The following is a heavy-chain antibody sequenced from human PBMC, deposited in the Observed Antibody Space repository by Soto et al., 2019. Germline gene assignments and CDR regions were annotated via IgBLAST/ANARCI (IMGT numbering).Heavy chain of an antibody. J-gene: IGHJ4*02. D-gene: IGHD3-22*01. CDR3: ARGGVDYYDSSGYYFSPYYFDY. V-gene: IGHV4-30-2*01. CDR1: GDTISTGGYT. CDR2: TYHSGNP. Sequence: SETLSLTCDVSGDTISTGGYTWAWIRQPPGEALEWIGHTYHSGNPYYNPSLKSRVIISVDRSKNQFSLKLSSVTAADTAVYYCARGGVDYYDSSGYYFSPYYFDYWGQGTLVTVSS.